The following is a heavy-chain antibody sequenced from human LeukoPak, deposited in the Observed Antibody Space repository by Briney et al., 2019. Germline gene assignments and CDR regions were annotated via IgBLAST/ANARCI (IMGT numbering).Heavy chain of an antibody. V-gene: IGHV5-51*01. CDR3: AIGCSGGSCYWGYFQH. D-gene: IGHD2-15*01. Sequence: GESLKISCKGSGYSFTSYWIGWVRQMPGKGLEWMGIIYPGDSDTRYSPSFQGQVTISADKSISTAYLQWSSLKASDTAMYYCAIGCSGGSCYWGYFQHWGQGTLVTVSS. CDR2: IYPGDSDT. CDR1: GYSFTSYW. J-gene: IGHJ1*01.